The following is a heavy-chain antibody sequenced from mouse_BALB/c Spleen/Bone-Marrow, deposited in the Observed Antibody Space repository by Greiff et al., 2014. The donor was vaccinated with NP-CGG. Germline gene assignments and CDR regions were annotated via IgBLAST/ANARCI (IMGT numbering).Heavy chain of an antibody. Sequence: DLVKPGASVKLSCKASGYTFTSYWINWIKQRPGQGLEWIGRIPPGSGTTYYNEKFKGKATLTVDTSSTTAYIQLSNLSSEDSAVYFCARGGYCYGSSSPWFAYWGQGTLVTVSA. CDR1: GYTFTSYW. CDR3: ARGGYCYGSSSPWFAY. CDR2: IPPGSGTT. D-gene: IGHD1-1*01. J-gene: IGHJ3*01. V-gene: IGHV1S41*01.